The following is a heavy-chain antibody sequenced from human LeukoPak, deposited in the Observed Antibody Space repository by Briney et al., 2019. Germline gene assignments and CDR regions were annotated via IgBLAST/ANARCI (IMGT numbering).Heavy chain of an antibody. Sequence: GASVKVSCKASGGTFSSYAISWVRQAPGQGLEWMGRIIPILGIANYARKFQGRVTITADKSTSTAYMELSSLRSEDTAVYYCAREIRFLEWLLGDWGQGTLVTVSS. CDR3: AREIRFLEWLLGD. D-gene: IGHD3-3*01. V-gene: IGHV1-69*04. CDR2: IIPILGIA. J-gene: IGHJ4*02. CDR1: GGTFSSYA.